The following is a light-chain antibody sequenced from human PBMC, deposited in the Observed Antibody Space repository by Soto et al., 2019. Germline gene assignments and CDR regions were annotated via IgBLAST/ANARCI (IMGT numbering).Light chain of an antibody. CDR3: QQYKDWPTT. J-gene: IGKJ1*01. Sequence: EIVLTQSPDTLSLSPGERATPSCRASQSGSSSYLAWYQQRPGQPPRLLIYGASSRATGIPDRFSGSGAGTDFTLTITSLQSEDFGVYFCQQYKDWPTTFGQGTKVDIK. CDR2: GAS. CDR1: QSGSSSY. V-gene: IGKV3-20*01.